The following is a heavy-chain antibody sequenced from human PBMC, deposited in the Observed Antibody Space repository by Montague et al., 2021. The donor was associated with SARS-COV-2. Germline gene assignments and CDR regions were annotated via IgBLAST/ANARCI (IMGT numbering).Heavy chain of an antibody. V-gene: IGHV4-39*01. CDR3: ATYSDILTGYYIDAFDI. Sequence: SETLSLTCTVSGGSISSSSYYWGWIRQPPGKGLEWTGSIYYSGSTYYNPSLKSRVTISVDTSKNQFSLKLSSVTAADTAVYYCATYSDILTGYYIDAFDIWGQGTMVTVSS. CDR1: GGSISSSSYY. J-gene: IGHJ3*02. D-gene: IGHD3-9*01. CDR2: IYYSGST.